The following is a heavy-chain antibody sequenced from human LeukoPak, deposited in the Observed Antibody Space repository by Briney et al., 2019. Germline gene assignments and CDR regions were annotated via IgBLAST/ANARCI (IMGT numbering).Heavy chain of an antibody. Sequence: GGSLRLSRAASGFTFSSYWMSWVRQAPGKGLEWVANIKQDGSEKYYVDSVKGRFTISRDNAKNSLYLQMNSLRAEDTAVYYCARDDYGDYAGVGYWGQGTLVTVSS. CDR2: IKQDGSEK. D-gene: IGHD4-17*01. J-gene: IGHJ4*02. V-gene: IGHV3-7*01. CDR1: GFTFSSYW. CDR3: ARDDYGDYAGVGY.